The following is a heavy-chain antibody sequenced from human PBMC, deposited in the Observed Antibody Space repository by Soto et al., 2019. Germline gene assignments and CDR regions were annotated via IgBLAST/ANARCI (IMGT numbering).Heavy chain of an antibody. CDR1: GESFSGYY. Sequence: SLTSAVYGESFSGYYWSWIRQPPGKGLEWSGEMNHSGSTNYNTSIKSRDTISVNTSKSQFSLKLSSVTAADTSVYYCARGRRRLSPWGQGTLVTVSS. CDR3: ARGRRRLSP. CDR2: MNHSGST. D-gene: IGHD3-16*02. V-gene: IGHV4-34*01. J-gene: IGHJ5*02.